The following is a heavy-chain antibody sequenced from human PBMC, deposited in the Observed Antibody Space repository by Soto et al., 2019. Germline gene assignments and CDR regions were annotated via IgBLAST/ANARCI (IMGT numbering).Heavy chain of an antibody. V-gene: IGHV5-10-1*01. CDR2: IDPSDSYT. Sequence: GESLKISCKGSGYSFTSYWISWVRQMPGKGLEWMGRIDPSDSYTNYSPSLQGHVTISADKSISTAYLQWSSLKASDTAMYYCARRVTGTTGGPDWFDPWGQGTLVTVAS. J-gene: IGHJ5*02. D-gene: IGHD1-7*01. CDR3: ARRVTGTTGGPDWFDP. CDR1: GYSFTSYW.